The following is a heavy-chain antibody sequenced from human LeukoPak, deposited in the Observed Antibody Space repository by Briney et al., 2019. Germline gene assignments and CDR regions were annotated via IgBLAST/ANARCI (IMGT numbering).Heavy chain of an antibody. CDR2: ITVHNGNT. CDR3: ARYIYWYYYDSHVYYPTGL. V-gene: IGHV1-18*01. J-gene: IGHJ4*02. Sequence: ASVKVSCKASGYIFTSYGISWVRQAPVQGREWMGWITVHNGNTNYAQRLQGRVTMTPVTSTSTAYMELRSLRSDGTAVYYCARYIYWYYYDSHVYYPTGLWGKGTLVSVPS. CDR1: GYIFTSYG. D-gene: IGHD3-22*01.